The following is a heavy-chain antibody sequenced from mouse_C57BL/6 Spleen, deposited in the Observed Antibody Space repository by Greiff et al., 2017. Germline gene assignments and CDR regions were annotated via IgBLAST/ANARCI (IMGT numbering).Heavy chain of an antibody. V-gene: IGHV1-50*01. Sequence: QVQLQQPGAELVKPGASVKLSCKASGYTFTSYWMQWVKQRPGQGLEWIGEIDPSDSYTNYNQKFKGKATLTVDTSSSTAYMQLSRLTSEDSAVYYCARRGYYAMDYWGQGTSVTVSS. J-gene: IGHJ4*01. CDR3: ARRGYYAMDY. CDR1: GYTFTSYW. CDR2: IDPSDSYT.